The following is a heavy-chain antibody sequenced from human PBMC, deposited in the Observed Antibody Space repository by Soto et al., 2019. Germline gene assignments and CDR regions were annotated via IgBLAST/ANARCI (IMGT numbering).Heavy chain of an antibody. D-gene: IGHD4-4*01. CDR2: IIPLFRTP. Sequence: QVQLVQSGAEMKEPGSSVKVSCKTSGGTFSSSAISWLRQAPGQGLEWMGGIIPLFRTPDYAQKFQGRVTIAADEYTSTANKELSSLSSEETAVYYCARDNDRLQLGGNYYYILDVWGQGTTITVSS. CDR3: ARDNDRLQLGGNYYYILDV. V-gene: IGHV1-69*12. CDR1: GGTFSSSA. J-gene: IGHJ6*02.